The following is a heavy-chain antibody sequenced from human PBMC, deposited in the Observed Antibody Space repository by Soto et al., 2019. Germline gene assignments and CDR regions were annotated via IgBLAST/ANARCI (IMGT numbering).Heavy chain of an antibody. CDR2: IIPIFGTA. D-gene: IGHD2-15*01. V-gene: IGHV1-69*13. CDR1: GGTFSSYA. J-gene: IGHJ5*02. Sequence: GASVKVSCKASGGTFSSYAISWVRQAPGQGLEWMGGIIPIFGTANYAQKFQGRVTITADESTSTAYMELSSLRSEDTAVYYCARDPVAPMEFDPWAQGTLVTVS. CDR3: ARDPVAPMEFDP.